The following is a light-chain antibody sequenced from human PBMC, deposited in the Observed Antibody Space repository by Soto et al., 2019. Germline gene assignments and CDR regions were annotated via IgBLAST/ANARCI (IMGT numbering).Light chain of an antibody. V-gene: IGLV2-14*01. CDR1: SSDVGAYNY. J-gene: IGLJ1*01. Sequence: QSVLTQPASVSGSPGQSITISCAGTSSDVGAYNYVAWYQQHPGKAPKLIVYDVTNRPSGVSTRSSGSKSGNTASLTISGLQAEDEADYYCSSFTSSSTPFVFGTGTKVTV. CDR2: DVT. CDR3: SSFTSSSTPFV.